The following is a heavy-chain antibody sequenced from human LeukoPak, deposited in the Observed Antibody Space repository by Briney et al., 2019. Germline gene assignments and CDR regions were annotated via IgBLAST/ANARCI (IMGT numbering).Heavy chain of an antibody. CDR3: ARRTTVTIPFGY. CDR2: INHSGST. CDR1: GGSFSGYY. D-gene: IGHD4-11*01. Sequence: SETLSLTCAVYGGSFSGYYWSWIRQPPGKGLEWSGEINHSGSTNYNPSLKSRVTISVDKSKNQFSLKLSSVTAADTAVYYCARRTTVTIPFGYWGQGTLVSVSS. V-gene: IGHV4-34*01. J-gene: IGHJ4*02.